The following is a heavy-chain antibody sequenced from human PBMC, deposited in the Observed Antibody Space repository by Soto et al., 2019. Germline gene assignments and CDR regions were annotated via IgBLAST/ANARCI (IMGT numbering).Heavy chain of an antibody. CDR2: ISGSGGST. D-gene: IGHD1-26*01. V-gene: IGHV3-23*01. CDR1: GFTFSSYA. CDR3: AKDHLAARLGSFLHLWDYFDY. Sequence: EVQLLESGGGLVQPGGSLRLSCAASGFTFSSYAMSWVRQAPGKGLEWVSAISGSGGSTYYADSVKGRFTISRDNSKNTLYLQMNSLRAEDTAVYYCAKDHLAARLGSFLHLWDYFDYWGQGTLVTVSS. J-gene: IGHJ4*02.